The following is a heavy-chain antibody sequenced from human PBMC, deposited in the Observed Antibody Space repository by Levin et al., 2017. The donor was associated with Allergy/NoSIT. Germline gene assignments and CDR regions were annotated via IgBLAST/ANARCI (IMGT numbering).Heavy chain of an antibody. CDR3: AKGPSFVVVPAAIDY. Sequence: PGGSLRLSCAASGFTFDDYAMHWVRQVPGKGLEWVSGINWNSGSLGYADSVKGRFTISRDNAKNSLYLQMNSLRAEDTAFYYCAKGPSFVVVPAAIDYWGQGTLVTVSS. J-gene: IGHJ4*02. CDR1: GFTFDDYA. D-gene: IGHD2-2*01. V-gene: IGHV3-9*01. CDR2: INWNSGSL.